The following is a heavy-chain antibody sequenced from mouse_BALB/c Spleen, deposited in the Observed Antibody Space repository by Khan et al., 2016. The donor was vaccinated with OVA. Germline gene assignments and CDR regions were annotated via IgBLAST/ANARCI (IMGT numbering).Heavy chain of an antibody. J-gene: IGHJ3*01. V-gene: IGHV14-3*02. Sequence: VQLKESGAELVKPGASVKLSCTASGFNIKDTYMHWVKQRPEQGLEWIGRIDPASGNIKYDPKFQGKATITADTSSNTAYLQLSSLTSVDTAVYYCVSPNWFAYWGQGTLVTVSA. CDR1: GFNIKDTY. CDR2: IDPASGNI. CDR3: VSPNWFAY.